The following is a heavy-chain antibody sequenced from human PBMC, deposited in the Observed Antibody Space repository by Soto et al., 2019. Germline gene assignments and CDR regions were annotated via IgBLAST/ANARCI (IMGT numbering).Heavy chain of an antibody. V-gene: IGHV1-69*13. J-gene: IGHJ5*02. CDR2: IIPIFGTA. Sequence: SVKVSFKASGGTFSSYAISWLRQAPGQGLEWMGGIIPIFGTANYAQKFQGRVTITADESTSTAYMELTSVTAADTAVYFCARTMTTSGYFDPWGQGTLVTVSS. CDR1: GGTFSSYA. D-gene: IGHD4-17*01. CDR3: ARTMTTSGYFDP.